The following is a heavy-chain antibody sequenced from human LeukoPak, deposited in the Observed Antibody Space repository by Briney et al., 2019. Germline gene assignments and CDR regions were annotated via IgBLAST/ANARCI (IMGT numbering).Heavy chain of an antibody. CDR2: IDSNGRTI. CDR1: GFTFSSYW. D-gene: IGHD1-26*01. V-gene: IGHV3-74*01. J-gene: IGHJ4*02. Sequence: PGGSLRLSCAASGFTFSSYWMHWVRQAPGKGLVWVSRIDSNGRTINYADSVKGRFTISRDNANSMLCLQMNSLRAEDSAVYYCAKDFVGPDDYWGQGTLVTVSS. CDR3: AKDFVGPDDY.